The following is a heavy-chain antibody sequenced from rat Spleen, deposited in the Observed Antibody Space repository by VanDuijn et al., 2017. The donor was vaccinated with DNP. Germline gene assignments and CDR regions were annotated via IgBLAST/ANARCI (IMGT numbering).Heavy chain of an antibody. CDR1: GYSITRNFR. V-gene: IGHV3-3*01. D-gene: IGHD1-2*01. CDR2: VNSADST. CDR3: ASGPNGYNYFDY. J-gene: IGHJ2*01. Sequence: EVQLQESGPGLVESSQSLSLTCSVTGYSITRNFRWNWIRKFPENKLEWMGYVNSADSTYYNPSLKRRISITRDTSKNQFFLQVNSVTTEDTATYYGASGPNGYNYFDYWGQGVMVTVSS.